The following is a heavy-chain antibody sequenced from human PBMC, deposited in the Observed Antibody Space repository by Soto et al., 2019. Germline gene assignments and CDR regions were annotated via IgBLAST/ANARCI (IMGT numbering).Heavy chain of an antibody. V-gene: IGHV4-59*01. CDR3: ARLGLGDYYDY. CDR2: IYYSGST. J-gene: IGHJ4*02. CDR1: GGSISSYY. Sequence: SETLSLTCTVSGGSISSYYWSWIRQPPGKGLEWIGYIYYSGSTNYNPSLKSRVTISVDTSKNQFSLKLSSVTAADTAVYYCARLGLGDYYDYWGQGTLVTVSS. D-gene: IGHD4-17*01.